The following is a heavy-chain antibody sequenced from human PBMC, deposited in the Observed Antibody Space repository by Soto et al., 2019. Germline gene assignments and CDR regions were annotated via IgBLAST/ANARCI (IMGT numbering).Heavy chain of an antibody. CDR2: IYWEDDK. J-gene: IGHJ4*02. V-gene: IGHV2-5*02. CDR1: GFSLSTSGVG. Sequence: QITLKESGPTLVKPTQTLTLTCTFSGFSLSTSGVGVGWIRQPPGKALEWLALIYWEDDKRYSPSLKSRLTITKDTAKNQVVLTMANMDPVDTATYYCAHRLFGGYNGRGFGYWGQGTLVTVSS. D-gene: IGHD5-12*01. CDR3: AHRLFGGYNGRGFGY.